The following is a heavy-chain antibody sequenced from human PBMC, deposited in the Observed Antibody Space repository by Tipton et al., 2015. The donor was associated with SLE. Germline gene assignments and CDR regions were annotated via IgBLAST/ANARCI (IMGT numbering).Heavy chain of an antibody. CDR1: GGSISSGGYY. CDR3: ARDHRIAAADRGGAFDI. V-gene: IGHV4-61*08. CDR2: FYPSGST. D-gene: IGHD6-13*01. J-gene: IGHJ3*02. Sequence: TLSLTCTVSGGSISSGGYYWSWIRQHPGKGLEWIGRFYPSGSTNSNPPLKSRVTMSIDTSKSQFPLKLSSVTAADTAVYYCARDHRIAAADRGGAFDIWGQGTMVTVSS.